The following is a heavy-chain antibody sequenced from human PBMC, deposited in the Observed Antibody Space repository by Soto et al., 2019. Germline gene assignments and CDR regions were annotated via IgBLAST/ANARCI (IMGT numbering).Heavy chain of an antibody. V-gene: IGHV4-59*08. D-gene: IGHD6-19*01. CDR1: GGSMSSYY. CDR2: IYYSGST. CDR3: AGQGIALAGDLAY. J-gene: IGHJ4*02. Sequence: PSETLSLTCTVSGGSMSSYYWSWIRQPPGKGLEWIGYIYYSGSTNYNPSLKSRVTISVDTSKNQFSLKLSSVTAADTAVYYCAGQGIALAGDLAYWGQGSLVTVS.